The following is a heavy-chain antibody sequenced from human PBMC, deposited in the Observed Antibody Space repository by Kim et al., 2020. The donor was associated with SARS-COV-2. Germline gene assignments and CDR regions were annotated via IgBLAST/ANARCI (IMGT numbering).Heavy chain of an antibody. CDR2: ISSSGSTI. J-gene: IGHJ4*02. CDR1: GFTFSSYE. D-gene: IGHD6-13*01. V-gene: IGHV3-48*03. CDR3: VAGTWGPDY. Sequence: EGSLRLSCAASGFTFSSYEMNWVRQAPGKGLEWVSYISSSGSTIYYADSVKGRFTISRDNAKNSLYLQMNSLRAEDTAVYYCVAGTWGPDYWGQGTLVTVSS.